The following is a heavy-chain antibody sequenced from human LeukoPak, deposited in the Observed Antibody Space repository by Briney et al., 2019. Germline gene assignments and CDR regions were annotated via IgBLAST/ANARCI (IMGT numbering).Heavy chain of an antibody. D-gene: IGHD3-22*01. J-gene: IGHJ4*02. CDR1: GFTFSDSY. Sequence: GGSLRLSCAASGFTFSDSYMSWIRQAPGKGLEWVSAISGSGGSTYYADSVKGRFTISRDNSKNTLYLQMNSLRAEDTAVYYCARRVYYDSSGYYYDEGYYFDYWGQGTLVTVSS. CDR2: ISGSGGST. CDR3: ARRVYYDSSGYYYDEGYYFDY. V-gene: IGHV3-23*01.